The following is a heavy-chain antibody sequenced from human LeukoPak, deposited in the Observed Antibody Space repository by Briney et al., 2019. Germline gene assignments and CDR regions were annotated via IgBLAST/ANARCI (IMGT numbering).Heavy chain of an antibody. J-gene: IGHJ4*02. CDR1: GFTFSTYA. CDR3: AKEAYIDGYRGFDY. V-gene: IGHV3-23*01. D-gene: IGHD5-18*01. CDR2: ITGGGGHT. Sequence: GGSLRLSCAASGFTFSTYAMSWVRQAPGKGLEWVSAITGGGGHTYYADSVKGRFTISRDNSKTTLYLQMNSLRAEDTAIYYCAKEAYIDGYRGFDYWGQGTLVTVSS.